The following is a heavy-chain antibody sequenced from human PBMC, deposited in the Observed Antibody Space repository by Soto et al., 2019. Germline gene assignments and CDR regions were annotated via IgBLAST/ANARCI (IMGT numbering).Heavy chain of an antibody. CDR1: GGSTSGSYYY. CDR2: VFYTGFT. CDR3: ASSQKGYNWNYFDH. V-gene: IGHV4-39*01. J-gene: IGHJ4*02. D-gene: IGHD1-20*01. Sequence: PSETLSLTCAVSGGSTSGSYYYWGWLRQSPGRGPEWIGSVFYTGFTSYNPSLESRVSVSVDTSKNQFSLKVGAVTAADTAVYYCASSQKGYNWNYFDHWGQGALVTVSS.